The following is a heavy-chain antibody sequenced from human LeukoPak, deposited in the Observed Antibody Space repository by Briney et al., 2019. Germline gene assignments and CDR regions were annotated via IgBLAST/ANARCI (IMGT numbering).Heavy chain of an antibody. CDR1: RFTFSSYS. V-gene: IGHV3-48*01. CDR2: ISSSSSTI. J-gene: IGHJ5*02. CDR3: AGDVYRNWFDP. Sequence: GGSLRLSCAASRFTFSSYSMNWVRQAPGKGLEWVSYISSSSSTIYYADSVKGRFTISRDNAKNSLYLQMNSLRAEDTAVYYCAGDVYRNWFDPWGQGTLVTVSS. D-gene: IGHD2-2*02.